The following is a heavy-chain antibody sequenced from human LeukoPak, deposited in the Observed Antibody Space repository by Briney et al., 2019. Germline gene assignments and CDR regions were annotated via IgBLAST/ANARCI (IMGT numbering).Heavy chain of an antibody. CDR3: VKGKGIAVTSLDY. J-gene: IGHJ4*02. V-gene: IGHV3-64D*06. D-gene: IGHD6-19*01. CDR1: GFLFSNYA. Sequence: GGSLRLSCSASGFLFSNYAMHWVRQAPGKGLEYVSAISSNGGSTYYADSVKGRFTISRDNSKNTLYLQMSSLRAEDTAVYYCVKGKGIAVTSLDYWGQGTLVTVSS. CDR2: ISSNGGST.